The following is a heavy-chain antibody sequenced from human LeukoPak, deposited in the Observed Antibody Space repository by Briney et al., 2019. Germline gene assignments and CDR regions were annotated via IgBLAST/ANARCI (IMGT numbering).Heavy chain of an antibody. D-gene: IGHD2-15*01. CDR3: ARRGTDVVVVAATLGEDNWFDP. Sequence: GESLKISCKGSGYSFTSYWIGWVRQMPGKGLEWMGIIYPGDSDTRYSPSFQGQVTISADKSISTAYLQWSSLKASDTAMYYCARRGTDVVVVAATLGEDNWFDPWGQGTLVTVSS. CDR1: GYSFTSYW. V-gene: IGHV5-51*01. J-gene: IGHJ5*02. CDR2: IYPGDSDT.